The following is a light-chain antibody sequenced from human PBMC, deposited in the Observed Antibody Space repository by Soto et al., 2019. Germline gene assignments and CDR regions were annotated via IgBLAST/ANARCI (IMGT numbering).Light chain of an antibody. Sequence: QSVLTQPPSVSGAPGQRVTISCTGSSSNIGAGYDIHWYQQLPGTAPKLLVYGNTHRPSGVPDRFSGSKSGTSASLAITGLHAEDEAHYYCQSYDNSLSGWVFGGGTKVTVL. CDR1: SSNIGAGYD. J-gene: IGLJ3*02. CDR2: GNT. CDR3: QSYDNSLSGWV. V-gene: IGLV1-40*01.